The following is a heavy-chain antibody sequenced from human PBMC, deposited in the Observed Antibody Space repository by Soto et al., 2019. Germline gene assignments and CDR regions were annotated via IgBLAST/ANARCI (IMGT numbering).Heavy chain of an antibody. CDR1: GYTFTSYG. D-gene: IGHD3-22*01. J-gene: IGHJ4*02. CDR2: ISAYNGNT. Sequence: VASVKVSCKASGYTFTSYGISWVRQAPGQGLEWMGWISAYNGNTNYAQKLQGRVTMTTDTSTSTAYMELRSLRSDDTAVYYCARSAYYYDSSGYYYPVYFDYWGQGTLVTVSS. V-gene: IGHV1-18*04. CDR3: ARSAYYYDSSGYYYPVYFDY.